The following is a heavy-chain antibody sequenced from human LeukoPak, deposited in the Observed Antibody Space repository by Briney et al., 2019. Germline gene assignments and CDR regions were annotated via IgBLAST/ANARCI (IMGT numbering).Heavy chain of an antibody. Sequence: GGSLRLSCTASGFTFGDYAMSWVRQAPGKGLEGVGFIRSKAYGRTTEYAASVKGRFTISRDDSKSIAYLQMNSLKTEDTAVYYCTRGFDVLWSFYFDYWGQGTLVTVSS. D-gene: IGHD5-18*01. V-gene: IGHV3-49*04. CDR2: IRSKAYGRTT. CDR1: GFTFGDYA. CDR3: TRGFDVLWSFYFDY. J-gene: IGHJ4*02.